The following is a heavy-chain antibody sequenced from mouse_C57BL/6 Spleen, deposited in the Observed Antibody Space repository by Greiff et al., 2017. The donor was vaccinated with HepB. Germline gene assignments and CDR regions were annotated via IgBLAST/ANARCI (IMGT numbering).Heavy chain of an antibody. CDR3: ARHYYGSSSWFAY. V-gene: IGHV5-9*01. Sequence: DVHLVESGGGLVKPGGSLKLSCAASGFTFSSYTMSWVRQTPEKRLEWVATISGGGGNTYYPDSVKGRFTISRDNAKNTLYLQMSSLRSEDTALYYCARHYYGSSSWFAYWGQGTLVTVSA. D-gene: IGHD1-1*01. CDR2: ISGGGGNT. J-gene: IGHJ3*01. CDR1: GFTFSSYT.